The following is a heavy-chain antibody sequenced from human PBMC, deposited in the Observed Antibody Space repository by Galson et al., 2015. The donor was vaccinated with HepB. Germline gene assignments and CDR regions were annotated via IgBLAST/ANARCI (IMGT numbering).Heavy chain of an antibody. Sequence: SLRLSCAASGFTFDDYAMHWVRQAPGKGLEWVSGISWNSGSIGYADSVKGRFTISRDNAKNSLYLQMNSLRAEDTALYYCAKDMWANYYDSSGLDYWGQGTLVTVSS. CDR3: AKDMWANYYDSSGLDY. CDR1: GFTFDDYA. D-gene: IGHD3-22*01. CDR2: ISWNSGSI. J-gene: IGHJ4*02. V-gene: IGHV3-9*01.